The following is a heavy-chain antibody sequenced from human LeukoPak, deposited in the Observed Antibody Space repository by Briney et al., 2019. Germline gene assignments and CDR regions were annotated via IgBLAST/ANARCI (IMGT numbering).Heavy chain of an antibody. J-gene: IGHJ3*02. D-gene: IGHD6-19*01. Sequence: SETLSLTCTVSGDSMSSYYWNWIRQPPGKGLEGFGLIYYSGTTDYNPSVKSRVTISVDTSKNQFSLKLTSVTAADTAVYYCGRSSGWYNAFDIWGQGTMVTVSS. V-gene: IGHV4-59*01. CDR3: GRSSGWYNAFDI. CDR2: IYYSGTT. CDR1: GDSMSSYY.